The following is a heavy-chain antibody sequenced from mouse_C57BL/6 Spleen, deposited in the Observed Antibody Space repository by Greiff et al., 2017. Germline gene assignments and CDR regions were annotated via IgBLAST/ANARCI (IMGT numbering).Heavy chain of an antibody. CDR3: ARGGEGNYTLGAMDY. Sequence: EVQLVESGGGLVKPGGSLKLSCAASGFTFSDYGMDWVRQAPEKGLEWVAYISPGSSTTYYPDKVKGRFTISRDNANNTPFLQMSSLRSEDTAVYYCARGGEGNYTLGAMDYWGQGTSVTVSS. D-gene: IGHD5-1-1*01. J-gene: IGHJ4*01. CDR1: GFTFSDYG. V-gene: IGHV5-17*01. CDR2: ISPGSSTT.